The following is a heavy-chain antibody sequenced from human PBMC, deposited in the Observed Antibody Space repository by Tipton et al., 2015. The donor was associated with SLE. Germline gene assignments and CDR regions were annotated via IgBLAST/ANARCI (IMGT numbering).Heavy chain of an antibody. J-gene: IGHJ4*02. CDR3: ARRSWGQFDD. CDR1: GGSFSSYY. D-gene: IGHD3-16*01. CDR2: TYYSGST. Sequence: TLSLTCAVYGGSFSSYYWSWIRQPPGKGLEWIGYTYYSGSTNYNPSLKSRVTISVDTSKNQFSLKLSSVTAADTAVYYCARRSWGQFDDWGQGTLVTVSS. V-gene: IGHV4-59*01.